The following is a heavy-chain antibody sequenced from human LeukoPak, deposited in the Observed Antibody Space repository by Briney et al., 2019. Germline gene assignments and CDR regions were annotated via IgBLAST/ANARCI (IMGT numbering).Heavy chain of an antibody. J-gene: IGHJ4*02. Sequence: VASVKVSCKASGYTFTSYGISWVRQAPGQGLEWMGWISAYNGNTNYAQKLQGRVTMTTDTSTSTAYMELRSLRSDDTAVYYCARDKTSRYDYVATDYWGQGTLVTVSS. CDR3: ARDKTSRYDYVATDY. CDR1: GYTFTSYG. CDR2: ISAYNGNT. D-gene: IGHD3-16*01. V-gene: IGHV1-18*01.